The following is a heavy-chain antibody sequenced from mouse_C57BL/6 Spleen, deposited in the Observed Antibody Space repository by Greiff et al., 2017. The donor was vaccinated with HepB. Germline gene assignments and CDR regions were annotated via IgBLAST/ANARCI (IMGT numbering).Heavy chain of an antibody. CDR2: IDPSDSET. CDR1: GYTFTSYW. CDR3: ARSDYGSSYGGY. Sequence: QVQLQQSGAELVRPGSSVKLSCKASGYTFTSYWMHWVKQRPIQGLEWIGNIDPSDSETHYNQKFKDKATLTVDKSSSTAYMQLSSLTSEDSAVYYCARSDYGSSYGGYWGQGTTLTVSS. V-gene: IGHV1-52*01. J-gene: IGHJ2*01. D-gene: IGHD1-1*01.